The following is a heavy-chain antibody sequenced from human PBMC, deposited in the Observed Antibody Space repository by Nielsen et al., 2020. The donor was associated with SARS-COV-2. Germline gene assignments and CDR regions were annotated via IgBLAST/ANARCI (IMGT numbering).Heavy chain of an antibody. V-gene: IGHV4-30-2*04. D-gene: IGHD3-3*01. CDR2: IYHSGST. CDR3: ARHGTYYDFWSGYFDAFDI. J-gene: IGHJ3*02. Sequence: WIRQPPGKGLEWIGYIYHSGSTYYNPSLKSRVTISVDTSKNQFSLKLSSVTAADTAVYYCARHGTYYDFWSGYFDAFDIWGQGTMVTVSS.